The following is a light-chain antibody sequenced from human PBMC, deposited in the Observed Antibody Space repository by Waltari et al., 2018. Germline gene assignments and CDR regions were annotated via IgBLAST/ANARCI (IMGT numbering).Light chain of an antibody. CDR3: QQSYSAPFT. CDR2: DAS. J-gene: IGKJ5*01. V-gene: IGKV1-39*01. CDR1: RGIDAL. Sequence: TCRASRGIDALLNWYQQQPGKAPKLLSYDASTLQRGVPPRFSGTRIGTDFSLTISDLQPEDFATYFCQQSYSAPFTFGRGTRLE.